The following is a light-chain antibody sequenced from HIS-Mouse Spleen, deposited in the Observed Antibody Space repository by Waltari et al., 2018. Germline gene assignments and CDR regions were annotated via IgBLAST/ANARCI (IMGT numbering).Light chain of an antibody. CDR3: QVWDSSSDHVV. Sequence: SYVLTQPPSVSVAPGKTARITCGGNNIGSKSVHWYQQKPGQALVLVVYDDSDRPSGIPARFSGSNSGNTATLTISRVEAGDEADYYCQVWDSSSDHVVFGGGTKLTVL. J-gene: IGLJ2*01. CDR2: DDS. CDR1: NIGSKS. V-gene: IGLV3-21*03.